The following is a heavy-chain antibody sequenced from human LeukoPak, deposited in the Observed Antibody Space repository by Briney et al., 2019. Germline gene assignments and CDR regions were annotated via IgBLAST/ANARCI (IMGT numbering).Heavy chain of an antibody. J-gene: IGHJ6*03. CDR1: GYTFTSYD. CDR2: MNPNSGNT. CDR3: ARALLGRYYMDV. Sequence: ASVKVSCKASGYTFTSYDINWVRQATGQGLEWMGWMNPNSGNTGYAQKFQGRVTITRNTSISTAYMELSSLRSEDTAVYYCARALLGRYYMDVWGKGTTVTVSS. V-gene: IGHV1-8*03.